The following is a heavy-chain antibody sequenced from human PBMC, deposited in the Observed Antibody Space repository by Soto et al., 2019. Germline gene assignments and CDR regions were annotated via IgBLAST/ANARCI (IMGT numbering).Heavy chain of an antibody. V-gene: IGHV5-51*01. CDR3: ARHSLATQPGDY. CDR2: IYPGDSDT. D-gene: IGHD5-12*01. Sequence: PGESLKISCKASGYSFSTYWIAWVRQRPGKGLDWMGIIYPGDSDTRYSPSFQGQVTISVDNSIDTAYLERTTLRASDSAMYYCARHSLATQPGDYWGQGTRVTVSS. J-gene: IGHJ4*02. CDR1: GYSFSTYW.